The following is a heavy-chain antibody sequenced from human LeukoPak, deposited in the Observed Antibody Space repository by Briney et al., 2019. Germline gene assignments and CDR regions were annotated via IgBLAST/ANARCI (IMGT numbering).Heavy chain of an antibody. J-gene: IGHJ4*02. V-gene: IGHV3-53*01. CDR3: TRDQMNY. D-gene: IGHD5-24*01. CDR1: EFTVSRNY. CDR2: IFSNGDT. Sequence: PGGSQRLSCTASEFTVSRNYMLWVRQAPGKGLEWVSLIFSNGDTHYADSVKGRFTISRDTSKNTVSLQMNSLRVEDTAMYYCTRDQMNYWGQGTLVTVSS.